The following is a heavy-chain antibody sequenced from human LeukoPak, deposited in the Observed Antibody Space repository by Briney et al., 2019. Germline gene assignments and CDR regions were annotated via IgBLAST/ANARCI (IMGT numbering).Heavy chain of an antibody. CDR2: ISSSGSTI. Sequence: GGSLRLSCAASGFTFSSYEMNWVRQAPGKGLEWVSYISSSGSTIYYTDSVKGRFTISRDNAKNSLYLQMSSLRAEDTAVYYCARGDSSRLLWFGELLRFNAFDIWGQGTMVTVSS. V-gene: IGHV3-48*03. D-gene: IGHD3-10*01. J-gene: IGHJ3*02. CDR1: GFTFSSYE. CDR3: ARGDSSRLLWFGELLRFNAFDI.